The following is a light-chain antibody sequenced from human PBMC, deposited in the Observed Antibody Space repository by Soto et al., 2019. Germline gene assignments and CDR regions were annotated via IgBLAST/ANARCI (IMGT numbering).Light chain of an antibody. V-gene: IGKV1-39*01. CDR3: QQSYTNPPST. J-gene: IGKJ3*01. Sequence: DIQMTQSPSSLSASVGARVTITCRASQSISNSLNWYQQKPGQAPKFLIYGAFSLQSGVPSRFSGSGSGTDFTLTISSLQPEDFATYYCQQSYTNPPSTFGPGTKVDIK. CDR2: GAF. CDR1: QSISNS.